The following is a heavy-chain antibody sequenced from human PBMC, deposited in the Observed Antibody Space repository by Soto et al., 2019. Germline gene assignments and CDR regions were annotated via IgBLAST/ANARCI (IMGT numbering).Heavy chain of an antibody. J-gene: IGHJ4*02. D-gene: IGHD6-13*01. V-gene: IGHV4-31*03. CDR1: GEAINNGAYF. CDR3: ARGCVAAGMAFDY. Sequence: QVQLQESGPGLVKPSQTLSLTCSVSGEAINNGAYFWRWIRQHPGKGLGWIGYVHASGSTYYNPSLRGRVDMSIGTSKKQFYLSLKSVTAADTAVCFCARGCVAAGMAFDYWGPGALVTVSS. CDR2: VHASGST.